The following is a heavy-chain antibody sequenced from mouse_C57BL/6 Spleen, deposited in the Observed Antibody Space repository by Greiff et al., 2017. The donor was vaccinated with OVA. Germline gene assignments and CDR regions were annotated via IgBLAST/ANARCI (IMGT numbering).Heavy chain of an antibody. Sequence: EVKLVESEGGLVQPGSSMKLSCTASGFTFSDYYMAWVRQVPEKGLEWVANINYDGSSTYYLDSLKSRFIISRDNAKNILYLQMSSLKSEDTATYYCARDNYDYGGAMDYWGQGTSVTVSS. V-gene: IGHV5-16*01. CDR3: ARDNYDYGGAMDY. CDR2: INYDGSST. J-gene: IGHJ4*01. D-gene: IGHD2-4*01. CDR1: GFTFSDYY.